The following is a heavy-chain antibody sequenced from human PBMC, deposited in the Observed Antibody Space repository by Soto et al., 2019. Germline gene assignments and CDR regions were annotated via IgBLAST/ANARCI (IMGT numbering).Heavy chain of an antibody. D-gene: IGHD2-21*02. CDR1: GFTFDDYA. J-gene: IGHJ5*02. CDR2: VSWNSANI. Sequence: EVQLVESGGGLVQPGRSLRLSCAASGFTFDDYAMHWVRQGPGKGLEWVSGVSWNSANIRYADSVEGRLTISRDNAKNAVYLQMNSLRAEDTALYYCAKTRDLGKCGVDRPGNFGFDPWGQGTLVTVSS. V-gene: IGHV3-9*01. CDR3: AKTRDLGKCGVDRPGNFGFDP.